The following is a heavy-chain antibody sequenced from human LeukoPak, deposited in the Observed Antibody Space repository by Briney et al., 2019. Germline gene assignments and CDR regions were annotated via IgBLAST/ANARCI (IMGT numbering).Heavy chain of an antibody. CDR1: GFTFSGSA. CDR3: TNLLGYCSGDTCYNY. D-gene: IGHD2-15*01. J-gene: IGHJ4*02. V-gene: IGHV3-73*01. CDR2: IRSSANNYAT. Sequence: PGGSLRLSCAASGFTFSGSALHWVRQASGKGLEWVGRIRSSANNYATAYAASVKGRFTISRDDSKNTAYLQMNSLETEDTAVYYCTNLLGYCSGDTCYNYWGQGTLVTVSS.